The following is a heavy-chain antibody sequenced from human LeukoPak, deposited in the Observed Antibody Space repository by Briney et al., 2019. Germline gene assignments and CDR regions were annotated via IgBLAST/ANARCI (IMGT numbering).Heavy chain of an antibody. CDR1: NGSFSGYY. J-gene: IGHJ5*02. CDR3: ARLRYSSSWYQNWFDP. Sequence: SETLSLTCAVYNGSFSGYYWSWIRQSPGNGLEWIGEVNPGGNTNYNPSLKSRVTMSVDTSKNQFSLKLSSVTAADTAVYYCARLRYSSSWYQNWFDPWGQGTLVTVSS. D-gene: IGHD6-13*01. CDR2: VNPGGNT. V-gene: IGHV4-34*01.